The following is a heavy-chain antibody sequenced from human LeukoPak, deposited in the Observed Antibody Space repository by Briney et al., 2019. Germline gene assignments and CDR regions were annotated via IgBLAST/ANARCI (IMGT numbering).Heavy chain of an antibody. J-gene: IGHJ4*01. CDR1: GFTFSTYC. CDR2: IKEDGSEK. D-gene: IGHD3-10*01. V-gene: IGHV3-7*01. Sequence: GGSLRLSCAASGFTFSTYCMSWVRQAPGKGLEWVANIKEDGSEKSYVDSVKGRFTISRDNAKNSLYLQMNSLRAEDTAVYYCARGPYYYGSGSYQYFDYWGHGILVTVSS. CDR3: ARGPYYYGSGSYQYFDY.